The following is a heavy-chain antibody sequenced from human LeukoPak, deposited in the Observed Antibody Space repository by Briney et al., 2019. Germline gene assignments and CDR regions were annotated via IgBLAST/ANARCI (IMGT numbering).Heavy chain of an antibody. D-gene: IGHD2-15*01. Sequence: ASVKVSCKACGYTFTGYYMHWVRQAPGQGLEWMGWINPNSGGTNYAQKFQSRVTMTRDTSISTAYMALSRLRSDDTAVYYCARVARYCSGGSCYLGNNWFDPWGQGTLVTVSS. CDR3: ARVARYCSGGSCYLGNNWFDP. CDR1: GYTFTGYY. CDR2: INPNSGGT. J-gene: IGHJ5*02. V-gene: IGHV1-2*02.